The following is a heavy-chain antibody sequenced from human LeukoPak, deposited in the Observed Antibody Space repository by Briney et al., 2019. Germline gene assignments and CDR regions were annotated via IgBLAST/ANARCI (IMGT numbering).Heavy chain of an antibody. Sequence: ASVKVSCKVSGYTLTELSMHWVRQAPGKGLEWMGGFDPEDGETIYAQKFQGRVTITTDESTSTAYMELSSLRSEDTAVYYCASGSRGVDYWGQGTLVTVSS. CDR3: ASGSRGVDY. CDR2: FDPEDGET. CDR1: GYTLTELS. J-gene: IGHJ4*02. V-gene: IGHV1-24*01. D-gene: IGHD2-15*01.